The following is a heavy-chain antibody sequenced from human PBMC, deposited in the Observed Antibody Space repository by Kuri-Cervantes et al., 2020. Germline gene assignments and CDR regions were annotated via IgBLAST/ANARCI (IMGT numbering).Heavy chain of an antibody. D-gene: IGHD3-10*01. Sequence: SETLSLTCTVSGGSVSSDTYYWHWIRQPPGRGLEWIGFIYYNGNSNYNPSLKSRVTISVDTSKNQFSLKLSSVTAADTAVYYCARAWFGEFGGYFDYWGQGTLVTVSS. CDR1: GGSVSSDTYY. J-gene: IGHJ4*02. V-gene: IGHV4-61*01. CDR3: ARAWFGEFGGYFDY. CDR2: IYYNGNS.